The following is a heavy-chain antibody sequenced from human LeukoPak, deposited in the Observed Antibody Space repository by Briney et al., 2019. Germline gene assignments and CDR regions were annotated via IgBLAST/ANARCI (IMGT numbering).Heavy chain of an antibody. CDR2: FDPEDGET. J-gene: IGHJ6*02. CDR1: GYTLTELS. Sequence: ASVTVSCTVSGYTLTELSMHWVRQAPGKGLEWMGGFDPEDGETIYAQKFQGRVTMTEDTPIDTAYMELSSLRSEDTAVYYCATRSGYCSSTSCYAPTYYYYGMDVWGQGTTVTVSS. CDR3: ATRSGYCSSTSCYAPTYYYYGMDV. V-gene: IGHV1-24*01. D-gene: IGHD2-2*01.